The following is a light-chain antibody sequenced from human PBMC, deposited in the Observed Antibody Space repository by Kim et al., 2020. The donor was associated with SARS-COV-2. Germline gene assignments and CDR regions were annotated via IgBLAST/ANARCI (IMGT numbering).Light chain of an antibody. CDR3: SSYTGSNTLI. Sequence: GQAGTMPFTGSDNDSGRYEYGSWSQTRPGRGPKRVFYDVNRRPAGVPDRFSGSKSGNTASLTVSGLQAEDEADYYCSSYTGSNTLIFGGGTQLTVL. J-gene: IGLJ2*01. CDR1: DNDSGRYEY. V-gene: IGLV2-8*01. CDR2: DVN.